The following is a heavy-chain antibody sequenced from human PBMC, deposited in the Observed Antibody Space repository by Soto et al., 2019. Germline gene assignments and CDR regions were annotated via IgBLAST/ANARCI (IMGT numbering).Heavy chain of an antibody. CDR1: GGTFSSYA. V-gene: IGHV1-69*13. Sequence: VASVKVSCKASGGTFSSYAISWVRQAPGQGLEWMGGIIPIFGTANYTQKFQGRVTITADESTSTAYMELSSLRSEDTAVYYCARPSGGAVAGALIPWGQGTLVTVSS. CDR2: IIPIFGTA. J-gene: IGHJ5*02. D-gene: IGHD6-19*01. CDR3: ARPSGGAVAGALIP.